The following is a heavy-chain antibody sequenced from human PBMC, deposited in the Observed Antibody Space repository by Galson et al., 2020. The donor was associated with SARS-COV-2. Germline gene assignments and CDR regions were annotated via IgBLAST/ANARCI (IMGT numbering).Heavy chain of an antibody. D-gene: IGHD3-22*01. CDR1: GGSMSSSSYY. CDR2: MYYSGNT. Sequence: ASETLSLTCNVSGGSMSSSSYYWGWIRQPPGKGLEWIGYMYYSGNTYYNPSLKSRVTISADTSKNQFSLKLNSVTAADTAVYYCAREQADSSGYYAPGAFDIWGQGTMVTVSS. V-gene: IGHV4-39*02. CDR3: AREQADSSGYYAPGAFDI. J-gene: IGHJ3*02.